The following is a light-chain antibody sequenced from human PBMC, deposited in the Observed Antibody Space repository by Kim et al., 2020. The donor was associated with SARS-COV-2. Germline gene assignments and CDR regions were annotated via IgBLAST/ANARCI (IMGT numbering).Light chain of an antibody. J-gene: IGKJ1*01. CDR3: QQCNDWPWT. CDR1: HNVNNR. CDR2: DAS. Sequence: LPRERDTRYCRPSHNVNNRLVWYQQQPGQAPRVLIYDASFRASGVPARFSGSGSGTEFTLTISNLQSDDFAIYYCQQCNDWPWTFGHGTKVDIK. V-gene: IGKV3-15*01.